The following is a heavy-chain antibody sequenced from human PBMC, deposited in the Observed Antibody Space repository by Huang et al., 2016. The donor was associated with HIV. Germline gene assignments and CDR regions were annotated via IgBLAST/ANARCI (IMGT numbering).Heavy chain of an antibody. CDR1: RFTFSNYA. Sequence: QVQLVESGGGVVQPGRSLRLSCAASRFTFSNYAMHWVRQAPGKGLEWGAVISYDGSNKYYADSVKGLFTISRDNSKNTLYLQMNSLRAEDTAVYYCARDLWLRDLYYYYYMDVWGKGTTVTVSS. CDR3: ARDLWLRDLYYYYYMDV. V-gene: IGHV3-30-3*01. CDR2: ISYDGSNK. D-gene: IGHD5-12*01. J-gene: IGHJ6*03.